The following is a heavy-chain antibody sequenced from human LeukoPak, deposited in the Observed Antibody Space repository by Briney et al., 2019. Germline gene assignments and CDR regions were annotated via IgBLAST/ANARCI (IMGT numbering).Heavy chain of an antibody. J-gene: IGHJ4*02. D-gene: IGHD3-16*01. CDR3: TKERRGTYYAFES. V-gene: IGHV3-11*01. CDR2: ITSGAGST. Sequence: GGSLRLSCDASGFSISNYYMGWIRQSPGKGLEWISYITSGAGSTKYADSVKGRFTISRDKAKNSVALQLNSLRAEGTAVYYCTKERRGTYYAFESWGQGTLVTVSS. CDR1: GFSISNYY.